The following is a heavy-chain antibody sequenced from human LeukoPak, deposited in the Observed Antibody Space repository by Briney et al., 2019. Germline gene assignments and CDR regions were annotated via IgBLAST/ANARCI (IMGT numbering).Heavy chain of an antibody. V-gene: IGHV3-9*03. CDR1: GFTFDDYA. CDR2: ISWNSGTI. Sequence: GGSLRLSWAAAGFTFDDYAMHWVRQAPGKGLEWVAGISWNSGTIGYADSVKGRFTISRDNAKNSLYLQMNSLRPEDMALYYCAKGNSGSYSQDWFDPWGQGTLVTVSS. D-gene: IGHD1-26*01. J-gene: IGHJ5*02. CDR3: AKGNSGSYSQDWFDP.